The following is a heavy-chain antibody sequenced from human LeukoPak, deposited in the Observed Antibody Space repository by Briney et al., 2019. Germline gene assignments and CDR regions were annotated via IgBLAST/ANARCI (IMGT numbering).Heavy chain of an antibody. V-gene: IGHV4-4*07. CDR2: IYTSGST. Sequence: SETLSLTCTVSGGSISSYYWSWIRQPAGKGLEWIGRIYTSGSTNYNPSPKSRVTISVDTSKNQFSLKLSSVTAADTAVYYCARTTVTTDDAFDIWGQGTMVTVSS. J-gene: IGHJ3*02. CDR3: ARTTVTTDDAFDI. D-gene: IGHD4-11*01. CDR1: GGSISSYY.